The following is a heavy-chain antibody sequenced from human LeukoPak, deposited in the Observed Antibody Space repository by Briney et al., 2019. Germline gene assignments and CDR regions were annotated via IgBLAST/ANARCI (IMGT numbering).Heavy chain of an antibody. D-gene: IGHD3-16*01. CDR3: AKGLRTGVGPYRGYHYYMDV. CDR2: INDNGAGT. V-gene: IGHV3-23*01. Sequence: PGGSLRLSCAASGFTFRSFAMRWVRQAPGKGLKWVSTINDNGAGTYYADSVNGRFTVSRDNSYNTVSLQMNSLRDEDTSVYYCAKGLRTGVGPYRGYHYYMDVWGRGATVTVSS. J-gene: IGHJ6*03. CDR1: GFTFRSFA.